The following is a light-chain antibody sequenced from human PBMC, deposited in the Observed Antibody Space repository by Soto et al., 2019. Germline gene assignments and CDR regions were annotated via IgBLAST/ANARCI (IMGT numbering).Light chain of an antibody. CDR2: GIS. CDR1: KNGSGSQ. V-gene: IGKV3-20*01. Sequence: LARCPIQLTQSPSVLATPSCSTGKNGSGSQLAWYQQKPGQAPQLLISGISNRATGIPDRFSGSGSGTDFTLTIARLQPEDFATYYCQQHTQSLRTFGQGTKVDIK. CDR3: QQHTQSLRT. J-gene: IGKJ1*01.